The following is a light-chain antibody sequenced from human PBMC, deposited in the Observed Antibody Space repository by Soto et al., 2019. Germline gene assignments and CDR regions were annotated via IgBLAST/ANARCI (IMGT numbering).Light chain of an antibody. Sequence: SYELTQSLSVSVALGQTAKIPGGGNDIGSTNVHWYQQKPGQAPVLVIYRDAIRPSGIPERFSGSNSGNTATLTIGRAQAGDEAHYYCQVWHSSTVVFGGGTKLTV. CDR2: RDA. CDR1: DIGSTN. V-gene: IGLV3-9*01. J-gene: IGLJ2*01. CDR3: QVWHSSTVV.